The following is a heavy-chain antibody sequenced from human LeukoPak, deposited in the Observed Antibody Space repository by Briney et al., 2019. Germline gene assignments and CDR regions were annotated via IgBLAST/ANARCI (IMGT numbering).Heavy chain of an antibody. CDR3: TRHRSGWYLD. D-gene: IGHD6-19*01. Sequence: PGGSLRLSCAASGFTFSGSAMHWVRQASGKGLEWVGRIRSKANSYATAYAASVKGRFTISRDDSRNTAYLQMNSLKTEDTAVYYCTRHRSGWYLDWGQGTLVTVSS. CDR1: GFTFSGSA. CDR2: IRSKANSYAT. V-gene: IGHV3-73*01. J-gene: IGHJ4*02.